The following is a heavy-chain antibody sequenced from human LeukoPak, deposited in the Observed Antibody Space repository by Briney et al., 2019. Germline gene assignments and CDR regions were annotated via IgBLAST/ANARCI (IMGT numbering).Heavy chain of an antibody. CDR1: GFTFSTYG. V-gene: IGHV3-33*01. CDR2: VWYDESLK. Sequence: GGSLRLSCAASGFTFSTYGMHWVRQAPGKGLEWVAVVWYDESLKYYADSVKGRFTISRDNSKNTLFLQLNSLRAEDTVVYYCATYLDVWGTGTTVIVSS. CDR3: ATYLDV. J-gene: IGHJ6*03.